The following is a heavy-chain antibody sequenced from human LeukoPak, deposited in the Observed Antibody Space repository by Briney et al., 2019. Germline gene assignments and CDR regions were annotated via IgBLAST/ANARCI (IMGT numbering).Heavy chain of an antibody. J-gene: IGHJ6*03. CDR3: AREIPSPYYYYYYMDV. V-gene: IGHV4-59*12. Sequence: SETLSLTCTVSGGSISSYYWSWIRQPPGKGLEWIGYIYYSGSTYYNPSLRSRVTISVDTSKNQFSLKLSSVTAADTAVYYCAREIPSPYYYYYYMDVWGKGTTVTISS. CDR1: GGSISSYY. D-gene: IGHD2-2*01. CDR2: IYYSGST.